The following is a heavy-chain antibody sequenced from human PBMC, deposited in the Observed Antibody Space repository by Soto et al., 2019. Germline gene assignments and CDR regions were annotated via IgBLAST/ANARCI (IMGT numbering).Heavy chain of an antibody. V-gene: IGHV1-18*01. Sequence: QVQLVQSGAEVKKPGASVKVSCKASGYTFTSYGISWVRQAPGQGLEWMGWISGYNGNTKYAQKLEGRVTMTTDTATREANMQRRSLRSDDTAVYYSARVVGGQIVDSWGQGTLGTGSS. D-gene: IGHD1-26*01. CDR2: ISGYNGNT. CDR1: GYTFTSYG. J-gene: IGHJ4*02. CDR3: ARVVGGQIVDS.